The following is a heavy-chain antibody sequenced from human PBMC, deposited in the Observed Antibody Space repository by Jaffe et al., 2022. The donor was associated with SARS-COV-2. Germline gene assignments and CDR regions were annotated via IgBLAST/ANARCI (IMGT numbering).Heavy chain of an antibody. Sequence: EVQLLESGGGLVQPGGSLRLSCAASGFTFSSYAMSWVRQAPGKGLEWVSAISGSGGSTYYADSVKGRFTISRDNSKNTLYLQMNSLRAEDTAVYYCAKGGRFVGATSGFHFDYWGQGTLVTVSS. CDR1: GFTFSSYA. D-gene: IGHD1-26*01. CDR2: ISGSGGST. CDR3: AKGGRFVGATSGFHFDY. V-gene: IGHV3-23*01. J-gene: IGHJ4*02.